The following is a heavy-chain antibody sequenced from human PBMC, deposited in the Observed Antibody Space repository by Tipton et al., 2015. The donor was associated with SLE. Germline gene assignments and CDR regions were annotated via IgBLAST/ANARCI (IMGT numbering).Heavy chain of an antibody. Sequence: TLSLTCHVSGGSITNSYWSWIRQSPAKGLEWIAYIYTSDSSSYNPSLRGRVINSVDTSKNQFSLKLSSVTAADTAVYFCARAMAWTGDPLHFDYWGQGSLVTVSS. CDR2: IYTSDSS. CDR1: GGSITNSY. J-gene: IGHJ4*02. CDR3: ARAMAWTGDPLHFDY. V-gene: IGHV4-4*08. D-gene: IGHD3/OR15-3a*01.